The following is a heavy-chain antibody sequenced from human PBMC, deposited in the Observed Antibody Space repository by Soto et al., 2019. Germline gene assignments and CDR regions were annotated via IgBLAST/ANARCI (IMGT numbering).Heavy chain of an antibody. CDR3: ARARTRYDFWSGYYSPNYYYYGMDV. J-gene: IGHJ6*02. Sequence: ASVKVSCKASGYTFTGYGMRWVRQAPGQGLEWMGWINPNSGGTNYAQKFQGWVTMTRDTSISTAYMELSRLRSDDTAVYYCARARTRYDFWSGYYSPNYYYYGMDVWGQGTTVTVSS. CDR2: INPNSGGT. V-gene: IGHV1-2*04. CDR1: GYTFTGYG. D-gene: IGHD3-3*01.